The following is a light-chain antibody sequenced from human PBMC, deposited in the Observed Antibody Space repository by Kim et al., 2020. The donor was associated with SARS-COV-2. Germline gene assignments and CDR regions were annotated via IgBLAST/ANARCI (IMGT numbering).Light chain of an antibody. CDR3: QQRSSWPPT. CDR2: DAS. J-gene: IGKJ5*01. Sequence: EIVLTQSPATLSLSPGERATLSCRASHSIGNSLALYQQKPGQAPRLLIHDASNGATDIPARFSGSGSGTDFTLTISSLEPEDFAVYFCQQRSSWPPTVGQGTRLEIK. CDR1: HSIGNS. V-gene: IGKV3-11*01.